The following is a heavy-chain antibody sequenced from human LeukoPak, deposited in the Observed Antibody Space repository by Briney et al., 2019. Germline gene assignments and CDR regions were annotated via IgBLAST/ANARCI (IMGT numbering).Heavy chain of an antibody. CDR3: ASKPMAELDY. Sequence: GGSLRLYCAASGFTFSSYAMSLVLEALAPALEWVSAIGGGGVSTYYADSVKGRFTISRDNSKNTLYLQMNSLRAEDTAIYFCASKPMAELDYWGQGTLVTVSS. D-gene: IGHD5-24*01. V-gene: IGHV3-23*01. CDR1: GFTFSSYA. CDR2: IGGGGVST. J-gene: IGHJ4*02.